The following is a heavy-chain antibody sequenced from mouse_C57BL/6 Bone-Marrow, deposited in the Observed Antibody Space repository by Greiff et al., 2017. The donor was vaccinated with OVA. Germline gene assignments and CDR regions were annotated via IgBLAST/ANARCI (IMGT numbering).Heavy chain of an antibody. CDR1: GYTFTSYW. V-gene: IGHV1-55*01. CDR3: ARARDGYSAWFAY. CDR2: IYPGSGST. J-gene: IGHJ3*01. D-gene: IGHD2-3*01. Sequence: QVQLQQPGAELVKPGASVKMSCKASGYTFTSYWITWVKKRPGQGLEWIGDIYPGSGSTNYNEKFKSKATLTVDTSSSTAYMQLSSLTSEDSAVYYCARARDGYSAWFAYWGQGTLVTVSA.